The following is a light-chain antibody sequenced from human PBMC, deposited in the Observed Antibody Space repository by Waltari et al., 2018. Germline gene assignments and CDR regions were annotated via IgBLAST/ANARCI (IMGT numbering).Light chain of an antibody. CDR2: RAS. CDR1: RDIANN. J-gene: IGKJ4*01. V-gene: IGKV1-6*02. Sequence: IQMTQSPSSLSASIGDTVTITCRASRDIANNLNWYQQQSGKAPKLLIYRASSLQSGVPSRFSGSGSGTDFSLTISSLQPEDIATYYCQQGYDFPCTFGRGTKVEIK. CDR3: QQGYDFPCT.